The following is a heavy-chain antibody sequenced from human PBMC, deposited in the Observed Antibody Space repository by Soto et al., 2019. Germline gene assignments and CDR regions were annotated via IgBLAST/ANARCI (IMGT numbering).Heavy chain of an antibody. J-gene: IGHJ4*02. D-gene: IGHD5-12*01. V-gene: IGHV4-31*03. Sequence: PSETLSLTCTVSGGSISSGCYYWSWIRQHPGKGLEWIGYIYYSGSTYYNPSLKSRVTISVDTSKNQFSLKLSSVTAADTAVYYCARTVSGYSGYDLIDYWGQGTLVTVSS. CDR1: GGSISSGCYY. CDR2: IYYSGST. CDR3: ARTVSGYSGYDLIDY.